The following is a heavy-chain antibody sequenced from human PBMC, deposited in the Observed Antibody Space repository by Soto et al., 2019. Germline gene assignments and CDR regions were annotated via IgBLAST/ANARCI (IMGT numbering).Heavy chain of an antibody. CDR3: ARNEQLVPDAFDI. Sequence: SVKVSCKASGGTFSSYAISWVRQAPGQGLEWMGGIIPIFGTANYAQKLQGRVTITADESTSTAYMELSSLRSEDTAVYYCARNEQLVPDAFDIWGQGTMVTVSS. V-gene: IGHV1-69*13. CDR1: GGTFSSYA. CDR2: IIPIFGTA. D-gene: IGHD6-6*01. J-gene: IGHJ3*02.